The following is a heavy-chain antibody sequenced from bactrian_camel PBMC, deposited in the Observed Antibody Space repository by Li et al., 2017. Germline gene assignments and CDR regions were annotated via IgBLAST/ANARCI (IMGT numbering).Heavy chain of an antibody. CDR2: IDSDGST. CDR1: GYTGSSYC. CDR3: AADPYSCYSDSDGPTTY. V-gene: IGHV3S53*01. J-gene: IGHJ4*01. Sequence: HVQLVESGGGSVQAGGSLRLSCAASGYTGSSYCMGWYRQAPGKEREGVAGIDSDGSTNYADSVKGRFTISHDNDKNTLYLQMNSLKPEDTAMYYCAADPYSCYSDSDGPTTYWGQGTQVTVS. D-gene: IGHD4*01.